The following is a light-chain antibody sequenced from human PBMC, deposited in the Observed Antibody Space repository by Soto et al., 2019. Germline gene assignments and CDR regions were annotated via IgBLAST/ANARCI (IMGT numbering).Light chain of an antibody. CDR3: AAWDDSLSGYV. V-gene: IGLV1-44*01. Sequence: QSVLTQPPSASGTPGQRVTISCSGSSSNIGSNTVNWYQQLPGTAPKLLIYSNNQRPSGDPDRFSGSKSGTSASLAISGLQSEDEADYYCAAWDDSLSGYVFGPGTKLTVL. J-gene: IGLJ1*01. CDR2: SNN. CDR1: SSNIGSNT.